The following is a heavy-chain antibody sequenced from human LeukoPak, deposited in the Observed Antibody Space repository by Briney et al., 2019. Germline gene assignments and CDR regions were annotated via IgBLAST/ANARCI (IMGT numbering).Heavy chain of an antibody. D-gene: IGHD2-15*01. CDR2: ISYTGST. J-gene: IGHJ4*02. Sequence: SETLSLTCTVSGGSLSSSSYYWGWIRQPPGKGLEWIGSISYTGSTYYNPSLKSRVMISRDTSKNQFSLKLTSVTAADTAVYHCARDWLYCRGGSCFSRYYFDYWGQGALVTVSS. CDR1: GGSLSSSSYY. CDR3: ARDWLYCRGGSCFSRYYFDY. V-gene: IGHV4-39*07.